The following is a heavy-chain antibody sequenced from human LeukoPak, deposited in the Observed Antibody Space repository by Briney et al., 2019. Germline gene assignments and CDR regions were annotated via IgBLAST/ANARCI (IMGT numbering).Heavy chain of an antibody. CDR2: ISHSGST. Sequence: PSETLSLTFAVYGGSFSGYSWSWIRQPPGKGLEWIGEISHSGSTNYNPSLKSRVTISVDTSKNQFSLKLSSVTAADTAVYYCASFEAVAGIRVVDYWGQGTLVTVSS. CDR3: ASFEAVAGIRVVDY. J-gene: IGHJ4*02. V-gene: IGHV4-34*01. D-gene: IGHD6-19*01. CDR1: GGSFSGYS.